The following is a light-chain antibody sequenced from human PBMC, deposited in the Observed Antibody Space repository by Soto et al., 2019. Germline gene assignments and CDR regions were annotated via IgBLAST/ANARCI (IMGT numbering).Light chain of an antibody. CDR3: SSYASRATVV. CDR2: GVT. Sequence: QSVLTQPASVSGSPGQSITISCTGPSSDVGGYDSVSWYQKQPDKAPKLIIYGVTNRPSGVSSRFSGSKSGNTASLTISGLRPDDEADYFCSSYASRATVVFGTGTKLTVL. V-gene: IGLV2-14*01. J-gene: IGLJ1*01. CDR1: SSDVGGYDS.